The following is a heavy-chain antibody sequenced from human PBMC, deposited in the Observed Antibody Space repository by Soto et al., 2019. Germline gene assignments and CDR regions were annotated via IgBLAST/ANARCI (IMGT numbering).Heavy chain of an antibody. J-gene: IGHJ6*02. CDR2: IYSGGST. V-gene: IGHV3-66*01. CDR3: ARIKLVEWFFINVDVYDMDV. CDR1: GFTVSSNY. D-gene: IGHD3-3*01. Sequence: GGSLRLSCAASGFTVSSNYMSWVRQAPGKGLEWVSVIYSGGSTYYADSVKGRFTISRDNSKNTLYLQMNSLRAEDTAVYYCARIKLVEWFFINVDVYDMDVWGQGTPVTVSS.